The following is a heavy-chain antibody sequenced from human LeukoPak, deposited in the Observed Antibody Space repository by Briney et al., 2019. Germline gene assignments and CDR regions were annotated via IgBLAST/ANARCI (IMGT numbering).Heavy chain of an antibody. J-gene: IGHJ4*02. Sequence: SETLSLTCTVSGGSISGYYWIWIRQPPGKGLEWIGYIYYSGSTNYNPSPKSRVTISVDTSKNHFSLKLTSVTPADTAVYYCARGHSSSWYYFDYWGQGTLVTVSS. CDR1: GGSISGYY. CDR3: ARGHSSSWYYFDY. CDR2: IYYSGST. V-gene: IGHV4-59*01. D-gene: IGHD6-13*01.